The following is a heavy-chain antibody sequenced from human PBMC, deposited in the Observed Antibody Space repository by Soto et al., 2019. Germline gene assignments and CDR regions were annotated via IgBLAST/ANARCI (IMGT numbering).Heavy chain of an antibody. CDR2: IIPIFGTA. Sequence: SVKVSCKASGGTSSSYATSWVRQAPGQGLEWMGGIIPIFGTANYAQKFQGRVTITADESTSTAYMELSSLRSEDTAVYYCASAGAYCGGDCPPWGQGTLVTVSS. J-gene: IGHJ5*02. CDR3: ASAGAYCGGDCPP. D-gene: IGHD2-21*02. V-gene: IGHV1-69*13. CDR1: GGTSSSYA.